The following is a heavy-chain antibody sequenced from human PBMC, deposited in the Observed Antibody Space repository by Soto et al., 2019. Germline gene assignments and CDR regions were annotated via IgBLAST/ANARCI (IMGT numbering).Heavy chain of an antibody. CDR2: IRSKANSYAT. D-gene: IGHD1-1*01. Sequence: GESLKISCAASGFTFSGSAMHWVRQASGKGLEWVGRIRSKANSYATAYAASVKGRFTISRDDSKSTAYLQMNSLKTEDTAVYYCTTGTTRDYYYYGMDVWGQGTTVTVSS. J-gene: IGHJ6*02. V-gene: IGHV3-73*01. CDR3: TTGTTRDYYYYGMDV. CDR1: GFTFSGSA.